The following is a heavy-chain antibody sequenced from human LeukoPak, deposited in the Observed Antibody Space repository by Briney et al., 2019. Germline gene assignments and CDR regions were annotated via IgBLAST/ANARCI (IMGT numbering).Heavy chain of an antibody. Sequence: PGGSLRLSCAASGFSVSSNYMNWVRQAPGKGLEWVSSISSSSSYIYYADSVKGRFTISRDNAKNSLYLQMHSLRAEDTAVYYCAKETSITGAGDFWGQGALVTVSS. J-gene: IGHJ4*02. V-gene: IGHV3-21*04. CDR2: ISSSSSYI. CDR3: AKETSITGAGDF. D-gene: IGHD1-20*01. CDR1: GFSVSSNY.